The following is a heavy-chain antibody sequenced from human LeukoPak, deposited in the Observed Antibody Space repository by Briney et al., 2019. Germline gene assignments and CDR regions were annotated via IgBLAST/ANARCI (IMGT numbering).Heavy chain of an antibody. Sequence: GGSLRLSCAASGFTFSSYWMSWVRQAPGKVLEWVANIKQDGSEKYYVDSVKGRFTISRDNAKNSLYLQMNSLRAEDTALYYCARKNSYDSGGYYFVVLDYWGQGTLVTVSS. CDR3: ARKNSYDSGGYYFVVLDY. CDR1: GFTFSSYW. J-gene: IGHJ4*02. CDR2: IKQDGSEK. D-gene: IGHD3-22*01. V-gene: IGHV3-7*03.